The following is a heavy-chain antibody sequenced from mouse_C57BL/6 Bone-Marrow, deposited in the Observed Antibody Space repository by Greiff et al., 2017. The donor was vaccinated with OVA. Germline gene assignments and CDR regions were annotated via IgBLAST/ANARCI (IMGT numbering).Heavy chain of an antibody. D-gene: IGHD1-1*01. V-gene: IGHV1-82*01. CDR3: ARRGLGYYGSSYDWYFDV. CDR1: GYAFSSSW. Sequence: QVQLQQSGPELVKPGASVKISCKASGYAFSSSWMNWVKQRPGKGLEWIGRIYPGDGDTNYNGKFKGKATLTADKSSSTAYMQLSSLTSEDSAVYFCARRGLGYYGSSYDWYFDVWGTGTTVTVSS. CDR2: IYPGDGDT. J-gene: IGHJ1*03.